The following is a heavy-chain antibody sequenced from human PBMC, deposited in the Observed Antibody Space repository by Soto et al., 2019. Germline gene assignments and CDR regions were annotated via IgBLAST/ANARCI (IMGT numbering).Heavy chain of an antibody. V-gene: IGHV4-34*01. CDR2: INHSGST. CDR3: ARSCRGGDCYSSSTKPGYFDY. J-gene: IGHJ4*02. D-gene: IGHD2-21*02. CDR1: GGSFSGYY. Sequence: SETLSLTCAVYGGSFSGYYWSWIRQPPGKGLEWIGEINHSGSTNYNPSLKSRVTISVDTSKNQFSLKLSSVTAADTAVYYCARSCRGGDCYSSSTKPGYFDYWGQGTLVTVSS.